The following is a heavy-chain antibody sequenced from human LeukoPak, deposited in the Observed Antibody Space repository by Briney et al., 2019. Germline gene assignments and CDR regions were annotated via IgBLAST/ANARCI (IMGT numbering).Heavy chain of an antibody. J-gene: IGHJ1*01. Sequence: GGSLRLSCAVSGFTFGNYWMTWVRQAPGKGLEWVANIKQDGSEKNYVDSVKGRFTISRDNAKNSLSLRMNSLSAEDTAVYYCATGYSSGWYFYFQHWGQGSLVSVSS. V-gene: IGHV3-7*03. CDR3: ATGYSSGWYFYFQH. CDR2: IKQDGSEK. D-gene: IGHD6-19*01. CDR1: GFTFGNYW.